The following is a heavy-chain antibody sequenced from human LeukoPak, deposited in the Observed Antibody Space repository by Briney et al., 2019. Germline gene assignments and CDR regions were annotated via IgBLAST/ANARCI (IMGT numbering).Heavy chain of an antibody. V-gene: IGHV4-59*12. Sequence: SETLSLTCTVSGGSISSYYWSWIRQPPGKGLEWIGYIYYSGSTNYNPSLKSRVTISVDTSKNQFSLKLSSVTAADTAVYYCARGRNYDFWSGYYRSPFDYWGQGALVTVSS. D-gene: IGHD3-3*01. CDR3: ARGRNYDFWSGYYRSPFDY. CDR2: IYYSGST. CDR1: GGSISSYY. J-gene: IGHJ4*02.